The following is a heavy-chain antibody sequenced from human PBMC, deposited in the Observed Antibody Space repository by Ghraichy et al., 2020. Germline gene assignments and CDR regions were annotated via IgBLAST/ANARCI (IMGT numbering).Heavy chain of an antibody. D-gene: IGHD6-19*01. J-gene: IGHJ4*02. CDR1: GGSISSYY. CDR3: ARGRRAGTGFDY. Sequence: SETLSLTCTVSGGSISSYYWSWIRQPPGKGLELIGYIYYSGSTNYNPSLKRRVTISVDTSKNQFSLKLSSVTAADTAVYYCARGRRAGTGFDYWGQGTLVTVSA. CDR2: IYYSGST. V-gene: IGHV4-59*01.